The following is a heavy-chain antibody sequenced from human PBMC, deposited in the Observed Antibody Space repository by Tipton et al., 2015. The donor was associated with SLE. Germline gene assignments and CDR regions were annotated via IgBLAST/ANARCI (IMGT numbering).Heavy chain of an antibody. V-gene: IGHV4-61*01. CDR1: GGSISSSSYY. Sequence: TLSLTCTVSGGSISSSSYYWGWIRQPPGKGLEWIGCIHYSGSTNYNPSLKSRVAISLDTSKNQFSLKLSSVTAADTALYYCARENIWFGELSYYYGMDVWGQGTTVTVSS. CDR2: IHYSGST. J-gene: IGHJ6*02. D-gene: IGHD3-10*01. CDR3: ARENIWFGELSYYYGMDV.